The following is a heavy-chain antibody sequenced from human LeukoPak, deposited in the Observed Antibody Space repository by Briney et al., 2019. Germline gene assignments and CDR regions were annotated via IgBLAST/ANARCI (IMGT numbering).Heavy chain of an antibody. J-gene: IGHJ3*02. CDR2: ISGSGGST. D-gene: IGHD6-13*01. CDR1: GFTFSTYA. V-gene: IGHV3-23*01. CDR3: AKVVRAAATGDAFDI. Sequence: PGGSLRLSCAASGFTFSTYAMSWVRQAPGKGLEWVSAISGSGGSTFNADSVKGRFTISRDNSKITLFLQMNSLRAEDTAVYYCAKVVRAAATGDAFDIWGQGTMVTVSS.